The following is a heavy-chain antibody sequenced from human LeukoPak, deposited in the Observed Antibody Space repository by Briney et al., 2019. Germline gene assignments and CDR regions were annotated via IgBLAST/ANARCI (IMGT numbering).Heavy chain of an antibody. J-gene: IGHJ5*02. CDR3: ATLVYSGRPNHLLA. V-gene: IGHV4-59*02. CDR2: FLDSGTT. Sequence: SETLSDSCSVSNGVDKNYYRTWIRQPPGQGLEWIGNFLDSGTTTYKDSLDSRLIISVENSKKTVSLRLCSVTAAVTAVYYDATLVYSGRPNHLLASGQ. CDR1: NGVDKNYY. D-gene: IGHD1-26*01.